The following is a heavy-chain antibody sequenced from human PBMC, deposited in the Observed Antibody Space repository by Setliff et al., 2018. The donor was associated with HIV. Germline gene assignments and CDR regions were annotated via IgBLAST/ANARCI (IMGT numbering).Heavy chain of an antibody. J-gene: IGHJ4*02. CDR3: ARGGRYNFWSGYYSGSPENYYFDY. CDR2: IYTSGYT. Sequence: SETLSLTCTVSSGSINSGSYYWSWIRQSAGKGLEWIGHIYTSGYTNYNPSLKSRVTMSVDTSKNQFSLKLSSVTAADTAVYYCARGGRYNFWSGYYSGSPENYYFDYWGQGTLVTVSS. V-gene: IGHV4-61*09. D-gene: IGHD3-3*01. CDR1: SGSINSGSYY.